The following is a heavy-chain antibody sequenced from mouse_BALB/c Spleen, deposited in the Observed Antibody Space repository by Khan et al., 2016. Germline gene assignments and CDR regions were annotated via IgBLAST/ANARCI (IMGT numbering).Heavy chain of an antibody. J-gene: IGHJ2*01. CDR1: GYTFSNYW. CDR3: ARGRDGHYDY. CDR2: ILPGSGKT. V-gene: IGHV1-9*01. D-gene: IGHD2-3*01. Sequence: QVQLKQSGAELMKPGASVRISCKATGYTFSNYWIEWVKQRPGLGLEWIGEILPGSGKTNYIEKFKGKAAFTADTSSNQGSLQVSSLTSEDSAVYFCARGRDGHYDYWGQGTALRVSP.